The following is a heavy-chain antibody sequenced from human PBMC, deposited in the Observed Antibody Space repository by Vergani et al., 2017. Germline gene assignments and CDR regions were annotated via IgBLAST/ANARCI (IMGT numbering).Heavy chain of an antibody. Sequence: QVQLVESGGGVVQPGRSLRLSCAASGFTFSSYGMHWVRQAPGKGLEWVAVIWYDGSNKYYADSVKGRFTISRDKSKNTLYLQMNSLSAEDTAVYYCARERGGSYSFDYWGQGTLVTVSS. J-gene: IGHJ4*02. CDR3: ARERGGSYSFDY. D-gene: IGHD1-26*01. CDR1: GFTFSSYG. V-gene: IGHV3-33*01. CDR2: IWYDGSNK.